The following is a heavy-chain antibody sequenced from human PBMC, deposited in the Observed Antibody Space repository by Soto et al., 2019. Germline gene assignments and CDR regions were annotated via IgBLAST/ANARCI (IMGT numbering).Heavy chain of an antibody. Sequence: GGSLRLSCAASGFTFTRYSMNWVRQAPGKGLEWVSSISSTTNYIYYADSMKGRFTVSRDNAKNSVYLEMNSLSAEDTAVYYCARESEDLTSNFDYWGQGPLVTVSS. CDR1: GFTFTRYS. CDR3: ARESEDLTSNFDY. V-gene: IGHV3-21*01. CDR2: ISSTTNYI. J-gene: IGHJ4*02.